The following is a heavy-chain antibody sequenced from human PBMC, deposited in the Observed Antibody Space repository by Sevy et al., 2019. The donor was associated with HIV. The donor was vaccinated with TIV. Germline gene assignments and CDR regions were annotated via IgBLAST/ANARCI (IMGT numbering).Heavy chain of an antibody. V-gene: IGHV1-24*01. J-gene: IGHJ4*02. CDR2: FDPEDGER. CDR1: GYTLTEFS. CDR3: GTTKEYYDSSGYPFDS. Sequence: ASVKVSCKVPGYTLTEFSMHWVRQAPGKGLEWMGTFDPEDGERIYSQKFQVRFTMTEDTSTHTAYMELNSLGSEDTAVYYCGTTKEYYDSSGYPFDSWGQGTLVTVSS. D-gene: IGHD3-22*01.